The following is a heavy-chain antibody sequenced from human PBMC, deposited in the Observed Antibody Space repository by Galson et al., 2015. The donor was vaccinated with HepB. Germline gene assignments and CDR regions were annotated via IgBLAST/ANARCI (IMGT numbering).Heavy chain of an antibody. J-gene: IGHJ4*02. V-gene: IGHV3-30*18. D-gene: IGHD2-15*01. CDR1: GFTFSSYG. CDR2: ISYDGSNK. Sequence: SLRLSCAASGFTFSSYGMHWVRQAPGKGLEWVAVISYDGSNKYYADSVKGRFTISRDNSKNTLYLQMNSLRAEDTAVYYCAKVGGYCSGGSCYRTSIYVDYSGPGTL. CDR3: AKVGGYCSGGSCYRTSIYVDY.